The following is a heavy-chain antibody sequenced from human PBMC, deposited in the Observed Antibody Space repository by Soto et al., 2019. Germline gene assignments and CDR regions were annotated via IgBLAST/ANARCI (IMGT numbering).Heavy chain of an antibody. D-gene: IGHD2-8*01. CDR2: ISGGAFA. CDR3: ARAVFRFDS. J-gene: IGHJ4*02. Sequence: EVQLLESGGGLVQPGGSLRLSCEASGFTGSSYAMTWVRQSPGKGLEWVPAISGGAFAYYADSVKGRFTISRANSNNTVFLQMRRLRVEATAVYYCARAVFRFDSWGQGTLVTVSS. CDR1: GFTGSSYA. V-gene: IGHV3-23*01.